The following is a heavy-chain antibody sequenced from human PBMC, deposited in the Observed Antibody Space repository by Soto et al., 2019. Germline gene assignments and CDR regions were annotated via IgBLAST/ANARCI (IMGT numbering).Heavy chain of an antibody. CDR1: GFTFSSCA. CDR2: ISGSGGST. J-gene: IGHJ4*02. D-gene: IGHD6-19*01. V-gene: IGHV3-23*01. Sequence: EVQLLESGGGLVQPGGSLRLSCAASGFTFSSCARSWVRQAPGKGLEWVSAISGSGGSTYYADSVKGRFTISRDNSKNTLYLQMNSLRAEDTAVYYCAKEGEYSSGWDNFDYWGQGTLVTVSS. CDR3: AKEGEYSSGWDNFDY.